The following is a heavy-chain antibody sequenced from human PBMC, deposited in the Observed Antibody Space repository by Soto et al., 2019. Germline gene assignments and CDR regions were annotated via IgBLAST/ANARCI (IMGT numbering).Heavy chain of an antibody. CDR1: EFTFRIFA. CDR2: ISYDGSRK. Sequence: QVHLVESGGGVVQPGSSLRLSCAASEFTFRIFAMHWLRQSPGKGLEWVAVISYDGSRKADSVKGRFTVSRDNSWNNLYLQMNSLRAEDTAIYYCARGDREDIEEVVGVRPGEYSMDVWGQGTTVTFSS. CDR3: ARGDREDIEEVVGVRPGEYSMDV. D-gene: IGHD1-26*01. J-gene: IGHJ6*02. V-gene: IGHV3-30-3*01.